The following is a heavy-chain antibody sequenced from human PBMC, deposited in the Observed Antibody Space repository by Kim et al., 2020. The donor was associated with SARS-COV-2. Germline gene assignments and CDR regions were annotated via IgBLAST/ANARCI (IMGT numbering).Heavy chain of an antibody. CDR1: GYTFTGHY. CDR3: ARDQVDSSSFIFDY. D-gene: IGHD6-13*01. J-gene: IGHJ4*02. CDR2: INTNSGGR. V-gene: IGHV1-2*02. Sequence: ASVKVSCKASGYTFTGHYMHCVRKAPGQGLEWMGWINTNSGGRNYAQKFKGRVTMTRDTSISTAYMELSRMRSYDTAVYYCARDQVDSSSFIFDYRGQGT.